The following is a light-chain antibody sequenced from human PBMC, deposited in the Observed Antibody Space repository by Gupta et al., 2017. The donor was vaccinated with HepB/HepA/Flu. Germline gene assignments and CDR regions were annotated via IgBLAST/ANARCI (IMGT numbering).Light chain of an antibody. J-gene: IGLJ2*01. Sequence: QSVLIPPASVSGSPGPSIHISCTGTHNDIGNYNLVSWYQQFPDKAPRVLIYEASKRPSGVSDRFSGSKSGNTASLTISGLQAEDEADYYCSSYANSGILFGGGTKLAVL. V-gene: IGLV2-23*01. CDR3: SSYANSGIL. CDR1: HNDIGNYNL. CDR2: EAS.